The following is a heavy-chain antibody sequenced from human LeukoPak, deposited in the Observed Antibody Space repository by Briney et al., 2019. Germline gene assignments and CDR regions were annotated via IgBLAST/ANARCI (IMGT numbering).Heavy chain of an antibody. Sequence: SETLSLTCTVSGDSISSYYWSWIRQPPGKGLEWIGYIYYSGSTNYNPSLKSQVTISVDTSKNQFSLKLSSVTAADTAVYYCARGEDGDYVPWFDPWGQGTLVTVSS. D-gene: IGHD4-17*01. CDR3: ARGEDGDYVPWFDP. CDR2: IYYSGST. V-gene: IGHV4-59*08. J-gene: IGHJ5*02. CDR1: GDSISSYY.